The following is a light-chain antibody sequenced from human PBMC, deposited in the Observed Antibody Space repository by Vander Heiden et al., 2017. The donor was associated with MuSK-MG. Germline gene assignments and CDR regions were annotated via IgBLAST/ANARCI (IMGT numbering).Light chain of an antibody. Sequence: QSALTQPASVSGSPGQSITISCPGTSSDVGGYNYVSWYQQHPGKAPKLMIYDGSNRPSGVSNRFSGSKSGNTASLTISGLQAEDEADYYCSSYTSSSTRVFGGGTKLTVL. J-gene: IGLJ2*01. CDR3: SSYTSSSTRV. CDR1: SSDVGGYNY. V-gene: IGLV2-14*01. CDR2: DGS.